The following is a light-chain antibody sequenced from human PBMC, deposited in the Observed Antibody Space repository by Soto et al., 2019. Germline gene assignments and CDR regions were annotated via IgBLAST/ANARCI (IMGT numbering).Light chain of an antibody. CDR1: SSDVGGYNY. CDR3: TPYTSSSTLYV. Sequence: QSALTQPASVSGSPGQSITISCTGTSSDVGGYNYVSWYQQHPGKAPKLMIYDVRNRASGASNRFSGSKSGNTASLTISGLQAEDEADYYCTPYTSSSTLYVFGTGTKLTVL. V-gene: IGLV2-14*01. CDR2: DVR. J-gene: IGLJ1*01.